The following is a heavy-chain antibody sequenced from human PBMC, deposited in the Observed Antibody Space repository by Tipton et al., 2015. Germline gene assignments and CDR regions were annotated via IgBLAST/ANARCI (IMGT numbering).Heavy chain of an antibody. J-gene: IGHJ4*02. D-gene: IGHD4-23*01. CDR1: GGSLSSGSYY. V-gene: IGHV4-61*01. CDR3: ARARGRHGGLFDS. CDR2: ISQRDGT. Sequence: TLSLTCTVSGGSLSSGSYYWSWIRQTPGKGLEWIGYISQRDGTNYNPSLKSRVTISVDTSKTQFSLKMSSVTASDTAVYYCARARGRHGGLFDSWGQGILVTVSS.